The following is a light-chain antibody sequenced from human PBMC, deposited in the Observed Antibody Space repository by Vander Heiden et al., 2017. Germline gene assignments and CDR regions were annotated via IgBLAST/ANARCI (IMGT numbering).Light chain of an antibody. CDR3: QQHYSIPPA. V-gene: IGKV4-1*01. CDR1: HSVCYRPNNREY. CDR2: CAS. Sequence: IMMIQHPASLAVSVGQGATTKCKSSHSVCYRPNNREYLWWCQEKPGRPPKLLIYCASTQEAGVPDRFSSSGSGTEFSLTISSLQAEDVAVYYCQQHYSIPPAFGQGTRVEIK. J-gene: IGKJ1*01.